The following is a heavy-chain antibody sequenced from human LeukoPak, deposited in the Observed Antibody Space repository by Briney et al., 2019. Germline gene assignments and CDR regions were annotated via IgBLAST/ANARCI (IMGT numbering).Heavy chain of an antibody. CDR1: GFTFNTYS. D-gene: IGHD6-13*01. J-gene: IGHJ5*02. V-gene: IGHV3-21*01. Sequence: PGGSLRLSCVASGFTFNTYSMNWVRQAPGKGLEWVSSISSSSNYIYYADSVKGRFTISRDNAQNSLFLQMNNLRAEDTAVYYCARDATAGYSPDRFDPWGQGTLVTVSS. CDR3: ARDATAGYSPDRFDP. CDR2: ISSSSNYI.